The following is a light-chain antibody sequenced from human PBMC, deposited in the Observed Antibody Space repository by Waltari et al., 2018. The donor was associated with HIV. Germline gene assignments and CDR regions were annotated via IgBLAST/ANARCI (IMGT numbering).Light chain of an antibody. J-gene: IGLJ2*01. CDR2: ATN. CDR3: QSFDSSLSGSV. Sequence: QSVLTQPPSVSGAPGQRVTISCTGSSSNIGTGYDVHWYQQLPGTAPKLLIYATNNRPSGVPDRFSVSKSGTSASLAITGLQAEDEADYYCQSFDSSLSGSVFGGGTKLTVL. V-gene: IGLV1-40*01. CDR1: SSNIGTGYD.